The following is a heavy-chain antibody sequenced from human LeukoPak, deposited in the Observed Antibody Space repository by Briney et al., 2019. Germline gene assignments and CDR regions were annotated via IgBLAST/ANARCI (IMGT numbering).Heavy chain of an antibody. D-gene: IGHD4-17*01. V-gene: IGHV1-18*04. CDR3: ARGYDYGDYVGDFDY. CDR1: GYTLTDYY. J-gene: IGHJ4*02. CDR2: ITTYNGNT. Sequence: ASVKVSCKASGYTLTDYYMHWVRQAPGQGLEWMGWITTYNGNTHYAQKLQGRVTMTTETSTSTAYMDLRGLRSDDTAVYYCARGYDYGDYVGDFDYWGQGTLVTVSS.